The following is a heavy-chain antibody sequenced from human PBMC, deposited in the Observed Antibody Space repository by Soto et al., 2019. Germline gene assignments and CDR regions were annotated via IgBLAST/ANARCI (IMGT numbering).Heavy chain of an antibody. CDR3: ASGKGVEGSHYLDN. J-gene: IGHJ4*02. D-gene: IGHD1-26*01. V-gene: IGHV4-30-4*01. CDR1: GVPISTDDYY. Sequence: LSLTCTVSGVPISTDDYYWTWIRQPPGKGLEWIGYIYYSGSTYYNWSLKSRVTISIDTSKNQFSLNLSSVTAADTAVYYCASGKGVEGSHYLDNWGQGTLVTVSS. CDR2: IYYSGST.